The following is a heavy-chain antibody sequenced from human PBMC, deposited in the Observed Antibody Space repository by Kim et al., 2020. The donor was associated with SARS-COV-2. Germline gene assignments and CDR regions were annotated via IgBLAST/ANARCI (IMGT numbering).Heavy chain of an antibody. Sequence: YSPSFQGQVTISADKSISTAYLQWSSLKASDTAMYYCARPGGAAAAGYDYWGQGTLVTVSS. J-gene: IGHJ4*02. D-gene: IGHD6-13*01. V-gene: IGHV5-51*01. CDR3: ARPGGAAAAGYDY.